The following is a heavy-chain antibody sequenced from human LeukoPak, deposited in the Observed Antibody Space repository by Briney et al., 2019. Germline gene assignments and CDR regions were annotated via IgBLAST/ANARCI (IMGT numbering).Heavy chain of an antibody. CDR3: ASRPAGSTWYGVFDY. D-gene: IGHD6-13*01. Sequence: SETLPLTGTVSGASFNSHYWSWIRPPPGKTLEWIGYLFGSGNTDYNPSLKSRVTMSLDTSRNQFSLKMNSVTAADTALYYCASRPAGSTWYGVFDYWSQGTLVTVSS. V-gene: IGHV4-59*11. J-gene: IGHJ4*02. CDR2: LFGSGNT. CDR1: GASFNSHY.